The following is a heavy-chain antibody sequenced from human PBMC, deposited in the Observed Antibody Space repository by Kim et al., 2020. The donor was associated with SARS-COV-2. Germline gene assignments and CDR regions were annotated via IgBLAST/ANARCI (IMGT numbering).Heavy chain of an antibody. CDR1: GGSFSGYH. CDR2: VRYSGIS. D-gene: IGHD6-13*01. J-gene: IGHJ4*02. Sequence: SETLSLTCAVSGGSFSGYHWSWIRQPPGKGLEWIGEVRYSGISNYNPAPKSRVIMSVDATKKQITLKLTAVTAADTAVHFCARTPMTLISAAGLGIFYFDCGGQGSLVTL. V-gene: IGHV4-34*01. CDR3: ARTPMTLISAAGLGIFYFDC.